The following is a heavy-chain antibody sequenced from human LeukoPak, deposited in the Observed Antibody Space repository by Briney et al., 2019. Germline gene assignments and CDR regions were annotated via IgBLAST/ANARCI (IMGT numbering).Heavy chain of an antibody. J-gene: IGHJ4*02. CDR1: GYSISSGYY. CDR3: ARDGQYCSGGSCYLDY. CDR2: IYYSGST. V-gene: IGHV4-38-2*02. Sequence: SETLSLTCTVSGYSISSGYYWGWIRQPPGKGLEWIGSIYYSGSTYYNPSLKSRVTISVDTSKNQFSLKLSSVTAADTAVYYCARDGQYCSGGSCYLDYWGQGTLVTVSS. D-gene: IGHD2-15*01.